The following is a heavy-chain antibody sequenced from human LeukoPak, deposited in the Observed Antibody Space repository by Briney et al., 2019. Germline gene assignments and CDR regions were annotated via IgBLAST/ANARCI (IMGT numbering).Heavy chain of an antibody. CDR1: GFTFSSYA. J-gene: IGHJ4*02. Sequence: SGGSLRLSCAASGFTFSSYAMSWVRQAPGKGLQWVSAISASGGGTYYTDSVQGRFIISRDNSRNTLDLQMNSLRAEGTALYYCAKGQREGSNQNSDHWGQGTLVTVSS. CDR2: ISASGGGT. CDR3: AKGQREGSNQNSDH. V-gene: IGHV3-23*01. D-gene: IGHD1-26*01.